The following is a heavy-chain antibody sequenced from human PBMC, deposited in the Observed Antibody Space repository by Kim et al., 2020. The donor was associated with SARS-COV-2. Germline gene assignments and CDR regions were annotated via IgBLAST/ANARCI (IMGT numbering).Heavy chain of an antibody. Sequence: SETLSLTCTVSGGSISSSSYYWGWIRQPPGKGLEWIGSIYYSGSTYYNPSLKSRVTISVDTSKNQFSLKLSSVTASDTAVYYCARHERRPLGYCSSTSCYRPSGWFDPWGQGTLVTVSS. CDR1: GGSISSSSYY. V-gene: IGHV4-39*01. CDR2: IYYSGST. CDR3: ARHERRPLGYCSSTSCYRPSGWFDP. D-gene: IGHD2-2*01. J-gene: IGHJ5*02.